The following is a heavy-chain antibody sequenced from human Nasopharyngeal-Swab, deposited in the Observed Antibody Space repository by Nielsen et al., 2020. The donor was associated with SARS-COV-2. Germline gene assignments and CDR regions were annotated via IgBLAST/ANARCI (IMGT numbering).Heavy chain of an antibody. D-gene: IGHD3-16*01. Sequence: WIRQPPGKGLEWIGYIYYSGSTNYNPSLKRRVTISVDTSKNQFSLKLSSVTAADTAVYYCARVEGGFYRPYYYGMDVWGQGTTVTVSS. CDR2: IYYSGST. V-gene: IGHV4-59*01. CDR3: ARVEGGFYRPYYYGMDV. J-gene: IGHJ6*02.